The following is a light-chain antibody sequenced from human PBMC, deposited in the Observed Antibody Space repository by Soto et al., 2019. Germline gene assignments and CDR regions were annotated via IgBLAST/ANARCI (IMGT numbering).Light chain of an antibody. V-gene: IGLV4-69*01. CDR1: SGHSIYA. CDR2: LSRDGSH. CDR3: QTWGTGIPV. Sequence: QLVLTQSPSASASLGASVKLTCTLSSGHSIYAITWHQQQPERGPRYLKKLSRDGSHSKGDGIPDRFSGSSSGAERYLTISSLQSEDEADYYCQTWGTGIPVFGGGTKLTVL. J-gene: IGLJ2*01.